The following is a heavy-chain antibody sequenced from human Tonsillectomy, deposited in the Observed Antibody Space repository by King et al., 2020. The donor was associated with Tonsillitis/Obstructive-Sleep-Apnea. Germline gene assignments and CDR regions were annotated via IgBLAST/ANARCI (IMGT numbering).Heavy chain of an antibody. CDR1: GGFISSGGYY. CDR2: IYYSGST. V-gene: IGHV4-31*03. CDR3: ARSHMIVGGFYGMDV. Sequence: QLQESGPGLVKPSQTLSLTCTVSGGFISSGGYYWSWIRQHPGKGLEWIGYIYYSGSTYYNPSLKSRVTISVDTSKNQFSLKLSSVTAADTAVYYCARSHMIVGGFYGMDVWGQGTTVTVSS. D-gene: IGHD3-22*01. J-gene: IGHJ6*02.